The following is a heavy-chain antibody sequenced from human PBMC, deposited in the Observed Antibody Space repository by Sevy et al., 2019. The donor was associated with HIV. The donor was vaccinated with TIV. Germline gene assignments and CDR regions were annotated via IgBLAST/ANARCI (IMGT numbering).Heavy chain of an antibody. V-gene: IGHV1-8*01. Sequence: ASVKVSCKASGYTFTSYDINWVRQATGQGLEWMGWMNPNSGNTGYAQKFQGRVTMTRNTSISTAYMELSSLRSEDTAVYYCAIGLGYGDYNWFDPWGQGTLVTVSS. J-gene: IGHJ5*02. D-gene: IGHD4-17*01. CDR3: AIGLGYGDYNWFDP. CDR1: GYTFTSYD. CDR2: MNPNSGNT.